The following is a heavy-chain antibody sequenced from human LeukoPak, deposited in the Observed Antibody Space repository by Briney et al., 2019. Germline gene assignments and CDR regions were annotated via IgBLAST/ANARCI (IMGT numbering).Heavy chain of an antibody. D-gene: IGHD6-13*01. Sequence: GGSLRLSCAASGFTLSNAWMNWVRQAPSKGLEWVGLIKSKANGETRDYAAPVKGRFTISRDDSKNTLYLQMNSLKTEDTAVYYCTTDLEQHQDYYYYYYMDVWGKGTTVTVSS. CDR2: IKSKANGETR. CDR1: GFTLSNAW. CDR3: TTDLEQHQDYYYYYYMDV. J-gene: IGHJ6*03. V-gene: IGHV3-15*01.